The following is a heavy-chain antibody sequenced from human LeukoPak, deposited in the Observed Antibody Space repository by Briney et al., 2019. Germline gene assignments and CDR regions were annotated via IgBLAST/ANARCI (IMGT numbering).Heavy chain of an antibody. J-gene: IGHJ4*02. Sequence: GGSLRLTCAASGFTFNKAWMSWVRLAPGKGLEWVGRIKNKGDGGTTDYAAPVKGRFTVSRDDSKSTLYLQMNSLKTEDTAVYYCTTSGTPFEYWGQGTLVTVSS. CDR2: IKNKGDGGTT. V-gene: IGHV3-15*01. CDR1: GFTFNKAW. CDR3: TTSGTPFEY. D-gene: IGHD3-10*01.